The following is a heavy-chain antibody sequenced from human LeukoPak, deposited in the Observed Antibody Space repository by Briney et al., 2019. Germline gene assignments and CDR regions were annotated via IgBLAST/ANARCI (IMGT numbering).Heavy chain of an antibody. D-gene: IGHD3-22*01. CDR1: GFTFSSYS. Sequence: GGSLRLSCAASGFTFSSYSMNWVRQAPGKGLEWVSSISSSGSTIYYADSVKGRFTISRDNSKNTLYLQMNSLRAEDTAVYYCAKDGHYYDSSGYYQDYYYYMDVWGKGTTVTISS. CDR2: ISSSGSTI. J-gene: IGHJ6*03. V-gene: IGHV3-48*01. CDR3: AKDGHYYDSSGYYQDYYYYMDV.